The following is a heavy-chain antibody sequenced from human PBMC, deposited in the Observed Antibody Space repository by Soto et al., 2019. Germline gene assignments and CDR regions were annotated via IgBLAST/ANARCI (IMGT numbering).Heavy chain of an antibody. V-gene: IGHV2-5*02. D-gene: IGHD3-22*01. CDR3: AHNSRYYYDSSGYPDY. Sequence: QITLKESGPTLVKPTQTLTLTCTFSGFSLSTSGVGVGWIRQPPGKALEWLALIYWDDDKRYSPSLQSRLTTTKDTPKNQVVLTMTNMDPLDTATYYCAHNSRYYYDSSGYPDYWGQGTLVTVSS. J-gene: IGHJ4*02. CDR1: GFSLSTSGVG. CDR2: IYWDDDK.